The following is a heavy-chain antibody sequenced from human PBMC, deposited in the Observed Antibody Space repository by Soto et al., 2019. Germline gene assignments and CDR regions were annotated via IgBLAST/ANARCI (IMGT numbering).Heavy chain of an antibody. CDR3: ARSPTRTNYADCSDP. Sequence: EVQVVESGGGLVQPGGSLRLSCAASGFIVSTSYMSWVRQAPGKGLEWVSVIYSAGSTYYADSVKGRFAISRDSSKNTLYLQMDSLRAQATAVYYCARSPTRTNYADCSDPWGQGTPVTVS. CDR1: GFIVSTSY. CDR2: IYSAGST. D-gene: IGHD4-4*01. J-gene: IGHJ5*02. V-gene: IGHV3-66*01.